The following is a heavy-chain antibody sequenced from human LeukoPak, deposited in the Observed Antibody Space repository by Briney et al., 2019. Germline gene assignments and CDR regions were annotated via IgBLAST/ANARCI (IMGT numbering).Heavy chain of an antibody. D-gene: IGHD3-22*01. Sequence: ASVKVSCKASGYTFTSYGISWVRQAPGQGPEWMGWISAYNGNTNYAQKLQGRVTMTTDTSTSTAYMELRSLRSDDTAVYYCARDDPGHYYDSSGYYYYGMDVWGQGTTVTVSS. CDR2: ISAYNGNT. J-gene: IGHJ6*02. V-gene: IGHV1-18*01. CDR3: ARDDPGHYYDSSGYYYYGMDV. CDR1: GYTFTSYG.